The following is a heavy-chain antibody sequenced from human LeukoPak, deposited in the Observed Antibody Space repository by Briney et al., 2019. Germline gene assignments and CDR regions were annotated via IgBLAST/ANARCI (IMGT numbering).Heavy chain of an antibody. CDR1: GGSISSYY. Sequence: SETLSLTCTVSGGSISSYYWSWIRQPPGKGLEWIGYIYYSGSTNYNPSLKSQVTISVDTSKNQFSLKLSSVTAADTAVYYCARLKYYYDSSGYYHNFDYWGQGTLVTVSS. V-gene: IGHV4-59*01. CDR2: IYYSGST. J-gene: IGHJ4*02. CDR3: ARLKYYYDSSGYYHNFDY. D-gene: IGHD3-22*01.